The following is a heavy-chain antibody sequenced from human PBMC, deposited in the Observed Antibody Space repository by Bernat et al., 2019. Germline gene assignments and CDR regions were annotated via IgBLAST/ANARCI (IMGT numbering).Heavy chain of an antibody. Sequence: DVQLVESGGGLVQPGGSLRLFCAASGYTVSSYWMSCVRQAPGKGLAWVADIKQVGTEKVYVDSVKGRFTIARDNAKNSLYLQINSLEAEDTAVYYCARAFEEWLVKRYWYFDLWGRGTLVTVSS. CDR1: GYTVSSYW. D-gene: IGHD6-19*01. CDR2: IKQVGTEK. J-gene: IGHJ2*01. CDR3: ARAFEEWLVKRYWYFDL. V-gene: IGHV3-7*01.